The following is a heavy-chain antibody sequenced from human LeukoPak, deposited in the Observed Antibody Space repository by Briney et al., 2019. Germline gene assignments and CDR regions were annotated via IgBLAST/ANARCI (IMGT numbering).Heavy chain of an antibody. V-gene: IGHV3-23*01. CDR1: GFTFSKYA. D-gene: IGHD5-12*01. CDR2: ISGSGLRT. Sequence: GRSLRLSCVGSGFTFSKYAMSWVRQAPGKGLEWVSTISGSGLRTYYADSVKGRFTISRDSSKNTLHLQMNSLRAEDTAVYYCAKDTGTGGYDFGETYYHYFGMDVWGQGTTVTVSS. CDR3: AKDTGTGGYDFGETYYHYFGMDV. J-gene: IGHJ6*02.